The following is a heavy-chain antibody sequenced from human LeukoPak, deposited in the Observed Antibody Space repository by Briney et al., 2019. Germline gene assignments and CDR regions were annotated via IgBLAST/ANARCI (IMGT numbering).Heavy chain of an antibody. CDR3: ARDGFFGGIDY. D-gene: IGHD3-3*01. CDR2: MSTTGSTI. J-gene: IGHJ4*02. CDR1: GFTFSDYC. V-gene: IGHV3-11*04. Sequence: GGSLRLSCAASGFTFSDYCMTWIRQAPGKGLEWVSFMSTTGSTISYADSVKGRFTMSRDNAKNSLFLIMNSLRAEDTAVYYCARDGFFGGIDYWGQGTLVTVSS.